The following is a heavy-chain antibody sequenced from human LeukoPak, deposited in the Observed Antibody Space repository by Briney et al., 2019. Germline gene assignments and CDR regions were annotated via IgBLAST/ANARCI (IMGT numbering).Heavy chain of an antibody. Sequence: PSETLSLTCTVSGGSISSYYWTWIRQPPGKGLEWIGYIYYSGSTNYNPSLKSRVTISVDTSKNQISLKLSSVTAADTAVYYCARHESSGWAFLTYWGQGTLVTVSS. J-gene: IGHJ4*02. CDR2: IYYSGST. D-gene: IGHD6-19*01. CDR3: ARHESSGWAFLTY. V-gene: IGHV4-59*08. CDR1: GGSISSYY.